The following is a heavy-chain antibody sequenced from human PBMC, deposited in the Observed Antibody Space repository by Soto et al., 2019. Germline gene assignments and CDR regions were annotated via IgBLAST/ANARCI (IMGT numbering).Heavy chain of an antibody. CDR1: GDSVSSNSAA. Sequence: PSQTLSLTCVISGDSVSSNSAAWNWIRQSPSRGLEWLGRTYYRSKWYNDYAVSVKSRITINPDTSKNQFSLQLNSVTPEDTAVYYCARAIGLVIVVVPAARYFYGMDVWGQWTTVTVSS. D-gene: IGHD2-2*03. V-gene: IGHV6-1*01. CDR2: TYYRSKWYN. CDR3: ARAIGLVIVVVPAARYFYGMDV. J-gene: IGHJ6*02.